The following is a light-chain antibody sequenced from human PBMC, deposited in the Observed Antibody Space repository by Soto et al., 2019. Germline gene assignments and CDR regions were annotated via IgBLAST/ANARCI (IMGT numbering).Light chain of an antibody. Sequence: EIVMTQSPATLSESLGERVTLSCRASQSVSSYLAWYQQKPGQAPRLLISDASTRATDIPDRVSGSASGTDFTLTISSLQSTDLAVYYCLQYSTWPPLYTFGQGTKLEIK. CDR1: QSVSSY. CDR3: LQYSTWPPLYT. J-gene: IGKJ2*01. V-gene: IGKV3-15*01. CDR2: DAS.